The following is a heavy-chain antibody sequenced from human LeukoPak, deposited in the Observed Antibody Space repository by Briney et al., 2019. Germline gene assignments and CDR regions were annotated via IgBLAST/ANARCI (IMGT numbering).Heavy chain of an antibody. V-gene: IGHV1-2*02. D-gene: IGHD4-17*01. CDR1: GYTFTYYY. J-gene: IGHJ4*02. CDR3: ARADRGDYMFDY. Sequence: ASVKVSCKTSGYTFTYYYMHWVRQAPGQGLEWMGWINPNSGGTNDAQKFQGRVTMTRDTSSSTVYMELSRLTSDGTAVYYCARADRGDYMFDYWGQGTLVTVSS. CDR2: INPNSGGT.